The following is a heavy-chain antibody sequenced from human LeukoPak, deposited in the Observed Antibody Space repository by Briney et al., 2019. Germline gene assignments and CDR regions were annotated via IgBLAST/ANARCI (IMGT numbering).Heavy chain of an antibody. V-gene: IGHV3-74*01. CDR1: GFTFSSYW. D-gene: IGHD6-19*01. CDR3: ALNRGSGWYFHY. CDR2: INSDGSTT. Sequence: PGGSLRLSCAASGFTFSSYWMHWVRQAPGKGLVWVSRINSDGSTTNYADSVKGRFTISRDNSKNTLYLQMNSLRAEDTAVYYCALNRGSGWYFHYWGQGTLVTVSS. J-gene: IGHJ4*02.